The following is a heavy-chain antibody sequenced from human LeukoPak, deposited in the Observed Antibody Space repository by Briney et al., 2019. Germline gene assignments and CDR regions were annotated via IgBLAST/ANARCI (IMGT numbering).Heavy chain of an antibody. V-gene: IGHV5-51*01. Sequence: GESLKISCKGSGYSFTSYWIGWVRQMPGKGLEWMGIIYPGDSDTRYSPSFQGQVTISADKSISTAYLQWSSLKASDTAMYYCARRYYYDSSGYPYDAFDICGQGTMVTVSS. D-gene: IGHD3-22*01. CDR3: ARRYYYDSSGYPYDAFDI. CDR1: GYSFTSYW. J-gene: IGHJ3*02. CDR2: IYPGDSDT.